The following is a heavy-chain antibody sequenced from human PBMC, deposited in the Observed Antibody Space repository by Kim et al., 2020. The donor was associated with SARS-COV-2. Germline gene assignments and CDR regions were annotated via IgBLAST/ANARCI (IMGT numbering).Heavy chain of an antibody. CDR3: ARASEFGYGSGKGFDP. CDR2: ISAYNGNT. V-gene: IGHV1-18*04. Sequence: ASVKVSCKASGYTFTSYGISWVRQAPGQGLEWMGWISAYNGNTNYAQKLQGRVTMTTDTSTSTAYMELRSLRSDDTAVYYCARASEFGYGSGKGFDPWGQGTLVTVSS. CDR1: GYTFTSYG. D-gene: IGHD3-10*01. J-gene: IGHJ5*02.